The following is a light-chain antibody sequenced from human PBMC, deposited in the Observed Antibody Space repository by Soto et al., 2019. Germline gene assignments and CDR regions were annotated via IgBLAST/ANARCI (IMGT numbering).Light chain of an antibody. V-gene: IGKV3-20*01. CDR1: QSVSSSQ. CDR3: QQYAGSPPWT. Sequence: EIVLTQSPGTLSLSPGERATLSCSAIQSVSSSQLAWYQQKPGQAPRLLIFGASSRAAGIPDRFSGSGSGTDFTLTISRLEPEDFAVYYCQQYAGSPPWTFGQGTKVDIK. J-gene: IGKJ1*01. CDR2: GAS.